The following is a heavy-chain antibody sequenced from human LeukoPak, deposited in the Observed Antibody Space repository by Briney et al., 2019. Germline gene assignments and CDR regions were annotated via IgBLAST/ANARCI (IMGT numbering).Heavy chain of an antibody. CDR1: GDFISRNGYY. CDR2: IDYSGNT. V-gene: IGHV4-39*02. D-gene: IGHD3-3*01. Sequence: SETLSLTCSVSGDFISRNGYYWGWIRQPPGQGLEWLGTIDYSGNTYYNPSLKSRVTVSIDTSKNHFSLKLNSVTAADTAVYYCARGDPLYYDFWSGYLRGSGYGPYYYGMDVWGQGTTVTVSS. CDR3: ARGDPLYYDFWSGYLRGSGYGPYYYGMDV. J-gene: IGHJ6*02.